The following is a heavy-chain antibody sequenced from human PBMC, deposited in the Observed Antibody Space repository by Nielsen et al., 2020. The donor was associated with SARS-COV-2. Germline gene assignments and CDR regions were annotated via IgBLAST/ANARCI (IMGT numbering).Heavy chain of an antibody. J-gene: IGHJ6*02. Sequence: SQTLSLTCVISGDSVSSNSVAWSWIRQSPSRGLEWLGRIYYRSKWFYEYSSSVRSRITIDPDTSKNHFSLYLNFVTSEDTAMYFCTRDPGYYHGMDVWGQGTTVTVSS. CDR2: IYYRSKWFY. CDR1: GDSVSSNSVA. CDR3: TRDPGYYHGMDV. V-gene: IGHV6-1*01.